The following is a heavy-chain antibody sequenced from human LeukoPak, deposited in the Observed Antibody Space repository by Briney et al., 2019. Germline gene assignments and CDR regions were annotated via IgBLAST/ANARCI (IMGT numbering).Heavy chain of an antibody. Sequence: GRSLRLSCAASGFTFDDYAMYWVRQAPGKALERVSGISWNSGSIGYADSVKGRFTISRDNAKDSLYLQMNSLRAEDTALYYCAKANHYGDYLDYWGQGTLVTVSS. CDR3: AKANHYGDYLDY. CDR2: ISWNSGSI. D-gene: IGHD4-17*01. J-gene: IGHJ4*02. V-gene: IGHV3-9*01. CDR1: GFTFDDYA.